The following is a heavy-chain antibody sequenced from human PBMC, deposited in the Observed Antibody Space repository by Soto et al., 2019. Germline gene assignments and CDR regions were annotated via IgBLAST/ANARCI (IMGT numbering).Heavy chain of an antibody. CDR3: ARGDYHDRNDYYPLAY. V-gene: IGHV1-3*01. D-gene: IGHD3-22*01. J-gene: IGHJ4*02. Sequence: APVKVSCKASGYTFTSYVIHCVRQAPGQRLEWMGWINAGNGNTKYSQKFQGRVTIARDTSASTAYMELSSLRSEDTAVYYCARGDYHDRNDYYPLAYWGQGALVTVSS. CDR2: INAGNGNT. CDR1: GYTFTSYV.